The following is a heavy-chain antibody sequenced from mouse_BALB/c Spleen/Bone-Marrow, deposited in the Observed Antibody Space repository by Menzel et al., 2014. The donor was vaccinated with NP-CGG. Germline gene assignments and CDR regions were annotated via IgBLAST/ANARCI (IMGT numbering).Heavy chain of an antibody. V-gene: IGHV1-18*01. D-gene: IGHD2-3*01. CDR3: ARGDGYYVYAMDY. Sequence: VQLQQSGPELVEPGASVKISCKTSGYTFTEYTMHWVKQSHGKSLEWIGSINPNNGGTNYNQKFKGKATLTVDKSSSTAYMEFRSLTSEDSAVYYCARGDGYYVYAMDYWGQGTSVTVSS. CDR2: INPNNGGT. CDR1: GYTFTEYT. J-gene: IGHJ4*01.